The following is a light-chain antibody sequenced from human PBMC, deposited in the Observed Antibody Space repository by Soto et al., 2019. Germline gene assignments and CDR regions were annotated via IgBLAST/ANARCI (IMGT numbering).Light chain of an antibody. CDR1: QSISSW. J-gene: IGKJ1*01. Sequence: DIQMTQSPSTLSASVGDRVTITCRASQSISSWLAWYQQKPGKAPKLLIDKASSLQSGVPSRFSGSGSGTEFTLTISSLQPDDFATYYCHSTWAFGQGTKVDIK. CDR3: HSTWA. CDR2: KAS. V-gene: IGKV1-5*03.